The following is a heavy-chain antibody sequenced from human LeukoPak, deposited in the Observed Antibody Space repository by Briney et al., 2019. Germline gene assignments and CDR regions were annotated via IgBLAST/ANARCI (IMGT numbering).Heavy chain of an antibody. CDR3: AGLGDSCGGDCYRLDY. CDR1: GGSISSYY. CDR2: IYYSGST. Sequence: SETLSLTCTVSGGSISSYYWSWIRQPPGKGLEWIGYIYYSGSTYYNPSLKSRLTISVDRSKNQFSLKLSSVTAADTAVYYCAGLGDSCGGDCYRLDYWGQGTLVTVSP. V-gene: IGHV4-59*12. D-gene: IGHD2-21*01. J-gene: IGHJ4*02.